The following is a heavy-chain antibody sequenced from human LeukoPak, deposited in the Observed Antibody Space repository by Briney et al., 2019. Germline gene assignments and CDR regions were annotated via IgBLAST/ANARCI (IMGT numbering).Heavy chain of an antibody. CDR1: GFTFGDYA. D-gene: IGHD4-17*01. J-gene: IGHJ4*02. Sequence: PGGSLRLSCSASGFTFGDYAVIWVRQAPGKGLDWVGFIRSKAYGGTTEYAASVRGRFTIPRDDSKSIAYLQMNSLKTEDTAVYYCTRDFGDYKGDYWGQGTLVTVSS. CDR2: IRSKAYGGTT. V-gene: IGHV3-49*04. CDR3: TRDFGDYKGDY.